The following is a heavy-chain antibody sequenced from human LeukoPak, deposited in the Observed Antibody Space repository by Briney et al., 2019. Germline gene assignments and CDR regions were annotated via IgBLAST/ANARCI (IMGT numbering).Heavy chain of an antibody. J-gene: IGHJ3*02. CDR3: ARSPYNWNYDHAFDI. CDR2: IIPIFGTA. Sequence: GASVKVSCKASGYTFTSYYMHWVRQAPGQGLEWMGGIIPIFGTANYAQKFQGRVTITTDESTSTAYMELSSLRSEDTAVYYCARSPYNWNYDHAFDIWGQGTMVTVSS. D-gene: IGHD1-7*01. CDR1: GYTFTSYY. V-gene: IGHV1-69*05.